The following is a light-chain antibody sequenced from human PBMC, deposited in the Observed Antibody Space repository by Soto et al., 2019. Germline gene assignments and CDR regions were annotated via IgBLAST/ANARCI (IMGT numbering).Light chain of an antibody. CDR3: QQRSNWPPYT. CDR1: QSVSSY. CDR2: DAS. V-gene: IGKV3-11*01. Sequence: EIVLTQSPATLSLSPGERATLYCRASQSVSSYLAWYQQKPGQAPRLLIYDASNRATGIPARFSGSGSGTDFTLTITGLEPEDFAVYDCQQRSNWPPYTFGQRTKLEIK. J-gene: IGKJ2*01.